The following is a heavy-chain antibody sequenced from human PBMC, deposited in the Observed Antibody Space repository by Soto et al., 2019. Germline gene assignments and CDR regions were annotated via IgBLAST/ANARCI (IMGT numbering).Heavy chain of an antibody. CDR3: AKYRRTEEEACTLDS. Sequence: SETLSLTCTVSGDSIKHYYWSWIRQPPGKRLEWIGYIYYTGSTTYNPSLESRVTMSVDTSKNQFYLTLSSVDAADTAVYYCAKYRRTEEEACTLDSWGRGTLVT. V-gene: IGHV4-59*01. J-gene: IGHJ4*02. D-gene: IGHD3-16*02. CDR2: IYYTGST. CDR1: GDSIKHYY.